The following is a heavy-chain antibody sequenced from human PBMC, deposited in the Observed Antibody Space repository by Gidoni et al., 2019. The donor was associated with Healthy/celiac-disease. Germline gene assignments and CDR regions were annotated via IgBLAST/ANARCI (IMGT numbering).Heavy chain of an antibody. CDR1: GFTFSSYW. J-gene: IGHJ4*02. V-gene: IGHV3-7*03. D-gene: IGHD3-22*01. Sequence: EVQLVESGGGLVQPGGSLRLSCAASGFTFSSYWMSWVRQAPGKGLEWVANIKQDGSEKYYVDSVKGRFTISRDNAKNSLYLQMNSLRAEDTAVYYCARVLSQYYDSSGYYFFDYWGQGTLVTVSS. CDR2: IKQDGSEK. CDR3: ARVLSQYYDSSGYYFFDY.